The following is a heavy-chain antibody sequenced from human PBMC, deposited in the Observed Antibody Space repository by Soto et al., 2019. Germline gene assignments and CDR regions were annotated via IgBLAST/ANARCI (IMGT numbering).Heavy chain of an antibody. V-gene: IGHV2-5*02. CDR3: AREERDYDILTGYYEGFDY. CDR1: GFSLSTSGVG. D-gene: IGHD3-9*01. J-gene: IGHJ4*02. CDR2: IYWDDDK. Sequence: QITLKESGPTLVKPTQPLTLTCTFSGFSLSTSGVGVGWIRQPPGKALEWLALIYWDDDKRYSPSLKSRLTITKDTSKNQVVLTMTNMDPVDTATYYCAREERDYDILTGYYEGFDYWGQGTLVTVSS.